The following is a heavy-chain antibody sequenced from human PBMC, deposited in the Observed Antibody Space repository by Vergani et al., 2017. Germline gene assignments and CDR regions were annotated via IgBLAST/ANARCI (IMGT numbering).Heavy chain of an antibody. V-gene: IGHV3-49*04. CDR2: IRNKAYGGTT. CDR3: XRGRGYSFGYSDY. Sequence: EVQLVESGGGLVPPGRSLRLSCAASGFSFGDYAMTWVRQVPGKGLEWVAFIRNKAYGGTTEYAASVKGRFTISRDDSKRLAYLQLSGLKTEDTAVYFCXRGRGYSFGYSDYWGQGTLVTVSS. D-gene: IGHD5-18*01. CDR1: GFSFGDYA. J-gene: IGHJ4*02.